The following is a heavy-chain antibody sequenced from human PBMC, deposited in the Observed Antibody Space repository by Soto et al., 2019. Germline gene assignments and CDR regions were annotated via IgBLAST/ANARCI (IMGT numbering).Heavy chain of an antibody. J-gene: IGHJ4*02. D-gene: IGHD2-21*01. CDR3: ARGSGIVALPGELAYVKYDY. Sequence: QVQLQQWGAGLVKPSETLSLSCAVYGQSFSGHSWAWIRQPPGKGLEWIGEINEIGSTYYNPSLKSGVTISADTPKTQFTLKLSSVSASDTAAYFCARGSGIVALPGELAYVKYDYWGQGTLVNFSS. V-gene: IGHV4-34*01. CDR2: INEIGST. CDR1: GQSFSGHS.